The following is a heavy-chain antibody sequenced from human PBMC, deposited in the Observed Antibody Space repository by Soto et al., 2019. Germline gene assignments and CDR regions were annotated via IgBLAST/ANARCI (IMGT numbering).Heavy chain of an antibody. CDR3: AKAAMVTWYYYGMDV. J-gene: IGHJ6*02. Sequence: GESLKISCAASGFTFSSYGMHWVRQAPGKGLEWVAVISYDGSNKYYADSVKGRFTISRDNSKNTLYLQMNSLRAEDTAVYYCAKAAMVTWYYYGMDVWGQGTTVTVSS. V-gene: IGHV3-30*18. CDR2: ISYDGSNK. CDR1: GFTFSSYG. D-gene: IGHD5-18*01.